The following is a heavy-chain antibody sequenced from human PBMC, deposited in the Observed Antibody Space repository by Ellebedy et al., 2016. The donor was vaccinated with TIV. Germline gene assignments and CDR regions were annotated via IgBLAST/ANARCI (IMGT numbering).Heavy chain of an antibody. CDR3: ARGRVIFFDY. J-gene: IGHJ4*02. D-gene: IGHD2-21*01. Sequence: SETLSLXXAVYGGSFSGYYWSWIRQPPGKGLEWIGEINHSGSTNYNPSLKSRVTISVDTSKNQFSLKLSSVTAADTAVYYCARGRVIFFDYWGQGTLVTVSS. CDR1: GGSFSGYY. V-gene: IGHV4-34*01. CDR2: INHSGST.